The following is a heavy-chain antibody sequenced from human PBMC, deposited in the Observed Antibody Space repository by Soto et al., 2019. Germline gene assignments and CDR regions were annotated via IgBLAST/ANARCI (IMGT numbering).Heavy chain of an antibody. D-gene: IGHD4-17*01. J-gene: IGHJ4*02. CDR3: ARGVTTGYFDS. CDR2: TNTYNDKT. CDR1: GYTFTSYG. V-gene: IGHV1-18*01. Sequence: QVQLVQSGAEVKKPGASVKVSCKASGYTFTSYGISWVRQAHGQGLEWMGWTNTYNDKTHNAQKLQGRVTMTTDTSTTTADMELRSLRSDDTAVDYWARGVTTGYFDSWGQGTLVTVSS.